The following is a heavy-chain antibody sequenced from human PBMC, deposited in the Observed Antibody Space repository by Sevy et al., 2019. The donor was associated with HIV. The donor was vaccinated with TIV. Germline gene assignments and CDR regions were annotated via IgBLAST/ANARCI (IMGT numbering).Heavy chain of an antibody. Sequence: GGSLRLSCAASGFTFSDYYMSWIRQAPGKGLEWISYISSSGSAIYYADSVKGRFTISRDNAKNSLYLQMNNLKAEDTGVYYWARIYGWRFGYWGQGTLVTVSS. CDR1: GFTFSDYY. V-gene: IGHV3-11*04. CDR2: ISSSGSAI. D-gene: IGHD2-8*02. CDR3: ARIYGWRFGY. J-gene: IGHJ4*02.